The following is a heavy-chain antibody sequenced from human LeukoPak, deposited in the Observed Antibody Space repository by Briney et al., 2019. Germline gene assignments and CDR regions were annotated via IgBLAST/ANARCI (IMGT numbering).Heavy chain of an antibody. CDR3: AGGIGDSSGWLDY. J-gene: IGHJ4*02. D-gene: IGHD6-19*01. Sequence: GGSLRLSCAAFGFTFDDYGMSWVRQAPGKGLEWVSGINWNGGSIGCAVSVKGGFTISRDNDKKFRYRQRNSLRAEHKDLCHGAGGIGDSSGWLDYWGQGTLVTVSS. CDR2: INWNGGSI. V-gene: IGHV3-20*01. CDR1: GFTFDDYG.